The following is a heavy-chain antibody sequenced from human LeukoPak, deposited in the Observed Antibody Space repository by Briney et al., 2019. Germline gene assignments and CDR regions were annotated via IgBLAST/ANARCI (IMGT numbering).Heavy chain of an antibody. V-gene: IGHV1-69*05. D-gene: IGHD3-10*01. CDR3: ARMDGLLWFGEFPHAFDI. J-gene: IGHJ3*02. Sequence: SVKVSCKASGGTFSSYAISWVRQAPGQGLEWMGGIIPIFGTANYAQKFQGRVTITTDESTSTAYMELSSLRSEDTAVYYCARMDGLLWFGEFPHAFDIWGQGTMVTVSS. CDR1: GGTFSSYA. CDR2: IIPIFGTA.